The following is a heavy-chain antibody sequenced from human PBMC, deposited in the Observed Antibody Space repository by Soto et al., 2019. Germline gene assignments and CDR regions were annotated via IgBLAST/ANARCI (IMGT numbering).Heavy chain of an antibody. D-gene: IGHD3-10*01. J-gene: IGHJ6*02. CDR3: ARLHSGSHKGYYYYGMDV. Sequence: TLSLTCAVSGGSISSSNWWSWVRQPPGKGLEWIGEIYHSGSTNYNPSLKSRVTISVDKSKNQFSLKLSSVTAADTAVYYCARLHSGSHKGYYYYGMDVWGQGTTVTVSS. V-gene: IGHV4-4*02. CDR2: IYHSGST. CDR1: GGSISSSNW.